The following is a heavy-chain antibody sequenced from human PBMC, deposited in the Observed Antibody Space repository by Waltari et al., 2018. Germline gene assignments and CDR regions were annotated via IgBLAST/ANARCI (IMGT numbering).Heavy chain of an antibody. V-gene: IGHV4-61*09. CDR1: GGSISSGSYY. D-gene: IGHD3-3*01. CDR3: ARKPNYDFWSGYYDYFDY. Sequence: QVQPQESGPGLVKPSQTLSLTCTVSGGSISSGSYYWSWIRQPAGKGLEWIGYIYTSGSTNYNPSLKSRVTISVDTSKNQFSLKLSSVTAADTAVYYCARKPNYDFWSGYYDYFDYWGQGTLVTVSS. J-gene: IGHJ4*02. CDR2: IYTSGST.